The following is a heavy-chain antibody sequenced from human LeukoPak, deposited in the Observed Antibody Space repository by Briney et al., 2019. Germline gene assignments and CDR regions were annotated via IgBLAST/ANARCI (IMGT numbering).Heavy chain of an antibody. CDR2: ISYDGSNK. J-gene: IGHJ1*01. D-gene: IGHD6-6*01. CDR1: GFTFSSYA. V-gene: IGHV3-30-3*02. Sequence: GGSLRLSCAASGFTFSSYAMHWVRQAPGKGLEWVAVISYDGSNKYYADSVKGRFTISRDNSKNTLYLQMNSLRAEDTAVYYCAKFLAVIAARDSLYFQHWGQGTLVTVSS. CDR3: AKFLAVIAARDSLYFQH.